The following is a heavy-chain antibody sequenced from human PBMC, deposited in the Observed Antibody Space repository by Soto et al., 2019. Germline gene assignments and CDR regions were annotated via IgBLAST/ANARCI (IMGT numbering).Heavy chain of an antibody. V-gene: IGHV1-2*04. CDR2: INPNSGGT. CDR3: ARDGPVFTIYGGYYYYGMDV. CDR1: GYTFTGYY. D-gene: IGHD3-3*01. J-gene: IGHJ6*02. Sequence: ASVKVSFKASGYTFTGYYMHWVRQAPGQGLEWMGWINPNSGGTNYAQKFQGWVTMTRDTSISTAYMELSRLRSDDTAVYYCARDGPVFTIYGGYYYYGMDVWGQGTTVTGSS.